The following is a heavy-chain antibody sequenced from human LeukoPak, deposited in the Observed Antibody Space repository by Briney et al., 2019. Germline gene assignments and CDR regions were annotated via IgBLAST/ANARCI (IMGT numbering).Heavy chain of an antibody. CDR2: INHSGST. CDR3: ARSQNWFDP. Sequence: PSETLSLTCAVYGGSFSGYYWSWIRQPPGKGLEWIGEINHSGSTNYNPSLKSRVTISVDTSKNQFSLKLNSVTPEDTAVYYCARSQNWFDPWGQGTLVTVSS. CDR1: GGSFSGYY. V-gene: IGHV4-34*01. J-gene: IGHJ5*02.